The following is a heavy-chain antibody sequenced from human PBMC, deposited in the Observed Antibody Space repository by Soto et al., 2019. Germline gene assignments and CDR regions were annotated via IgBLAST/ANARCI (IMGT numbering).Heavy chain of an antibody. V-gene: IGHV5-51*01. Sequence: GESLKISCKGSGYSLTNYWIGWVRQMPGKGLEWMGLIYPGDSDTRYSPSFEGQVTISADKSISTAYLQWSGLKASDTAMYYCARRKASSTTSLSFRAGFDYWGQGTLVTVSS. CDR3: ARRKASSTTSLSFRAGFDY. CDR2: IYPGDSDT. D-gene: IGHD2-2*01. CDR1: GYSLTNYW. J-gene: IGHJ4*02.